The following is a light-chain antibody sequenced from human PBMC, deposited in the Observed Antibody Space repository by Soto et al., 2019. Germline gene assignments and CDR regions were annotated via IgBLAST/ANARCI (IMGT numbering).Light chain of an antibody. CDR1: QGIRND. CDR3: LQDYNYPYN. CDR2: AAS. J-gene: IGKJ2*01. Sequence: AILMTQSPSSLSASVGDRVTITCRASQGIRNDLRWYQQKPGKAPKLLIYAASSLQSGVPSRFSGSRSGTDFNLTISSLQPEDFATYYCLQDYNYPYNLGQGTKLEIK. V-gene: IGKV1-6*01.